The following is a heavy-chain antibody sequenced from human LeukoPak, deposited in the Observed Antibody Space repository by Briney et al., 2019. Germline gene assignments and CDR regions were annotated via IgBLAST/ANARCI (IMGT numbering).Heavy chain of an antibody. CDR1: GCSISSYY. CDR2: IYYSGST. Sequence: PSETLSLTCTVSGCSISSYYWSWIRQPPGKGLVWIGYIYYSGSTNYNPSLKSRVTISVDTSKNQFSLKLSSVTAADTAVYYCARVYNWNYPSDYWGQGTLVTVSP. V-gene: IGHV4-59*01. J-gene: IGHJ4*02. CDR3: ARVYNWNYPSDY. D-gene: IGHD1-7*01.